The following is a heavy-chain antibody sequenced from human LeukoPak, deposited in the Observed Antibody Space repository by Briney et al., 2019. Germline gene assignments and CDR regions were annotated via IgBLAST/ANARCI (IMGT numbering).Heavy chain of an antibody. CDR1: GFTFSSYS. CDR3: ARDPSTTVTM. CDR2: ISTSSSYI. Sequence: PGGSLRLSCAASGFTFSSYSMNWVRQAPGKGLEWVSSISTSSSYIYYADSVKGRFTISRDNAKNSLYLQMNSLRAEDTAVYYCARDPSTTVTMWGQGTLVTVSS. V-gene: IGHV3-21*01. J-gene: IGHJ4*02. D-gene: IGHD4-17*01.